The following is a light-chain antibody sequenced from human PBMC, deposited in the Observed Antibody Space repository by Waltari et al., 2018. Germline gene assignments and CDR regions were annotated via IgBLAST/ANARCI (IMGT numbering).Light chain of an antibody. CDR2: GAS. CDR3: QQYGNSPIYT. Sequence: ESVMTQSPGTLSLSPGERATLPCRASQSVSSSYFAWYQQCPGQAPRLLIYGASSRATGVPDRFSASGSGTDFTLTISRLEPEDFAVYYCQQYGNSPIYTFGQGTKLEI. CDR1: QSVSSSY. V-gene: IGKV3-20*01. J-gene: IGKJ2*01.